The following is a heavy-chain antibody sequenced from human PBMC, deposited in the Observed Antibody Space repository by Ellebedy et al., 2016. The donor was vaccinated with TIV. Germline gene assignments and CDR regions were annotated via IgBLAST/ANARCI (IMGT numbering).Heavy chain of an antibody. D-gene: IGHD1-26*01. J-gene: IGHJ4*02. CDR1: GFTFSSYA. CDR2: IWYDGINK. Sequence: GEFLKISCAASGFTFSSYAMHWVRQAPGKGLEWVSVIWYDGINKYYADSVKGRLTISRDNSRNTLYLQINSLRTEDTAVYYCARGGRYYVDYWGQGTLVTVSS. V-gene: IGHV3-33*01. CDR3: ARGGRYYVDY.